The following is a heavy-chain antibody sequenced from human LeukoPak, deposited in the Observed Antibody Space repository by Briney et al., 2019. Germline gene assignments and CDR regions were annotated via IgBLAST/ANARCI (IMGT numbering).Heavy chain of an antibody. CDR2: INPNSGGT. D-gene: IGHD1-1*01. Sequence: ASVKVSCKASGYTFTGYYMHWVRQAPGQGLEWMGWINPNSGGTNYAQKFQGRVTMTRDTSISTAYMELSRLRSDDTAVYYCATRTGTPGRNYYYYYMDVWGKGTTVTVSS. CDR1: GYTFTGYY. J-gene: IGHJ6*03. V-gene: IGHV1-2*02. CDR3: ATRTGTPGRNYYYYYMDV.